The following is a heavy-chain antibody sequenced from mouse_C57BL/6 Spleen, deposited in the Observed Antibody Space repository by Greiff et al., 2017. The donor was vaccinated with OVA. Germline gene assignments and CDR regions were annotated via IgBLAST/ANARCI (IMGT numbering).Heavy chain of an antibody. J-gene: IGHJ2*01. CDR3: ARRVTTPYYFDY. Sequence: DVKLQESGPGLVKPSQSLSLTCSVTGYSITSGYYWNWIRQFPGNKLEWMGYISYDGSNNYNPSLKNRISITRDTSKNQFFLKLNSVTTEDTATYYCARRVTTPYYFDYWGQGTTLTVSS. D-gene: IGHD2-3*01. CDR1: GYSITSGYY. V-gene: IGHV3-6*01. CDR2: ISYDGSN.